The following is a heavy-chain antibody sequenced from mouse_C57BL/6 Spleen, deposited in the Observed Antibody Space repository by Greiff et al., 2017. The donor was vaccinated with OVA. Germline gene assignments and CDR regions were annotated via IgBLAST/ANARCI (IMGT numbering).Heavy chain of an antibody. CDR3: ARGPYYDYDPYYAMDY. J-gene: IGHJ4*01. Sequence: VQLQQSGAELARPGASVKLSCKASGYTFTSYGISWVKQRTGQGLEWIGEIYPRSGNTYYNEKFKGKATLTADKSSSTAYMELRSLTSEDSAVYFCARGPYYDYDPYYAMDYWGKGTSVAVSS. V-gene: IGHV1-81*01. D-gene: IGHD2-4*01. CDR2: IYPRSGNT. CDR1: GYTFTSYG.